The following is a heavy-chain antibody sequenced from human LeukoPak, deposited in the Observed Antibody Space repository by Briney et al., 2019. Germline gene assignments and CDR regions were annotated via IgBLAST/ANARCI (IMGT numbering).Heavy chain of an antibody. Sequence: GASVKVSCKASGYTFTGYYMHWVRQAPGQGLEWMGWINPNSGGTNYAQKFQGRVTMTRDTSISTAYMELSRLRSDDTAVYYCARVPVAPYYDFWSGYSNYYYMDDWGKGTTVTVSS. J-gene: IGHJ6*03. CDR3: ARVPVAPYYDFWSGYSNYYYMDD. D-gene: IGHD3-3*01. V-gene: IGHV1-2*02. CDR1: GYTFTGYY. CDR2: INPNSGGT.